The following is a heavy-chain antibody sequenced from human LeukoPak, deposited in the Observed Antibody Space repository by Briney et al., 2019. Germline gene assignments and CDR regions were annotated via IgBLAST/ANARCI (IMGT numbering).Heavy chain of an antibody. CDR1: GFTFSSYG. D-gene: IGHD3-3*01. Sequence: PGGSLRLSCAASGFTFSSYGMHWVRQAPGKGLEWVAFIRYDGSNKYYADSVKGRFTISRDNSKNTLYLQMNSLRAEDTAVYYCAKDVRQGGYYPLYFEYWGQGTLVTVSS. V-gene: IGHV3-30*02. J-gene: IGHJ4*02. CDR3: AKDVRQGGYYPLYFEY. CDR2: IRYDGSNK.